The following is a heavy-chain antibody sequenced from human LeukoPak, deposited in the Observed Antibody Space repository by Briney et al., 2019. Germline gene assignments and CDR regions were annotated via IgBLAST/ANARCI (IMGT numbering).Heavy chain of an antibody. CDR2: IIPIFGTA. Sequence: SVKVSCTASGGTFSSYAISWVRQAPGHGLEWMGGIIPIFGTANYAQKFQGRVTITTYESTSTAYMELSSLRSEDTAVYYCARGYGSGSYYGRDYYYYMDVWGKGTTVTVSS. V-gene: IGHV1-69*05. CDR1: GGTFSSYA. CDR3: ARGYGSGSYYGRDYYYYMDV. J-gene: IGHJ6*03. D-gene: IGHD3-10*01.